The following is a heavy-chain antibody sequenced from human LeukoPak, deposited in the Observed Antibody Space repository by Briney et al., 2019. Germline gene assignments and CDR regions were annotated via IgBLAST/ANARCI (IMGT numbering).Heavy chain of an antibody. CDR1: GGSVSSGRYY. CDR2: FYYSGST. CDR3: ARGGSGISNAFDI. D-gene: IGHD3-10*01. Sequence: SETLSLTCTASGGSVSSGRYYWSWIRQPPGKGLEWIGYFYYSGSTNYNPSLKTRVTISVDTSKNQFSLRLSSVTAADTAVYYCARGGSGISNAFDIWGQGTMVTVSS. J-gene: IGHJ3*02. V-gene: IGHV4-61*01.